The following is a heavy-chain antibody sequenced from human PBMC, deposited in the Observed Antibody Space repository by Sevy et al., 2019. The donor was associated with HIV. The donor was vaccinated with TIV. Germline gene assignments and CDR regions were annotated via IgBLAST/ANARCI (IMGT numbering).Heavy chain of an antibody. V-gene: IGHV1-69*13. Sequence: ASVKVSCKASGGTFSSYAISWVRQAPGQGLEWMGGIIPILGTANYAQKFQGRVTITADESTSTAYMELSSLRSEDTAVYYCARDRGYCSSTSCYASLFDYWGQGTLVTVSS. D-gene: IGHD2-2*01. J-gene: IGHJ4*02. CDR2: IIPILGTA. CDR1: GGTFSSYA. CDR3: ARDRGYCSSTSCYASLFDY.